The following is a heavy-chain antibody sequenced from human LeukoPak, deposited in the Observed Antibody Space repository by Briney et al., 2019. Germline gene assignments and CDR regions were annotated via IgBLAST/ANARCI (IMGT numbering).Heavy chain of an antibody. Sequence: GGSLRLSCAASGFTFSSYGMHWVRQAPVKGLEWVAVISYDGSNKYYADSVKGRFTISRDNSKNTLYLQMNSLRAEDTAVYYCAKGDTAMAHYYYGMDVWGQGTTVTVSS. CDR2: ISYDGSNK. V-gene: IGHV3-30*18. J-gene: IGHJ6*02. D-gene: IGHD5-18*01. CDR1: GFTFSSYG. CDR3: AKGDTAMAHYYYGMDV.